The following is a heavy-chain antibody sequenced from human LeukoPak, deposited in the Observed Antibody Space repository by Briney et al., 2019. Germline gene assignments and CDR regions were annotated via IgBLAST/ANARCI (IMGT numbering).Heavy chain of an antibody. CDR1: GFTFSSYA. CDR2: ISGSGGST. V-gene: IGHV3-23*01. J-gene: IGHJ4*02. CDR3: AKDISRDRDFDY. Sequence: PGGSLRLSCAASGFTFSSYAMSWVRQAPGKGLEWVSAISGSGGSTYHVDSVKGRFTISRDNSKNTLYLQMNSLRAEDTAVYYCAKDISRDRDFDYWGQGTLVTVSS. D-gene: IGHD2-15*01.